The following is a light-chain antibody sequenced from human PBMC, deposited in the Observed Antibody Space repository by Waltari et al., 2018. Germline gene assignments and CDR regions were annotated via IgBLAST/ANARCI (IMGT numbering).Light chain of an antibody. Sequence: QSVLTQPPSVSGAPGQRVTISCTGRSSNIGAGYDVHWYQQLPGTAPKLLIYGNSNRPSGFPDRFSGSKSGTSASLAITGLQAEDEADYYCQSYDSSLSGPNWVFGGGTKLTVL. J-gene: IGLJ3*02. CDR1: SSNIGAGYD. CDR3: QSYDSSLSGPNWV. V-gene: IGLV1-40*01. CDR2: GNS.